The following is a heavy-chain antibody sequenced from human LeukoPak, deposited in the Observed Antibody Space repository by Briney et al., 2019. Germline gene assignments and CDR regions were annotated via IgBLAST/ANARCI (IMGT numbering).Heavy chain of an antibody. D-gene: IGHD2-2*01. Sequence: GGSLRLSCAASGFTFSSYAMHWVRQAPGKGLEWVAVISYDGSNKYYADSVKGRFTISRDNSKNTLYLQMNSLRAEGTAVYYCARDLGDIVVVPAAHWGQGTLVTVSS. CDR1: GFTFSSYA. CDR2: ISYDGSNK. J-gene: IGHJ4*02. CDR3: ARDLGDIVVVPAAH. V-gene: IGHV3-30*04.